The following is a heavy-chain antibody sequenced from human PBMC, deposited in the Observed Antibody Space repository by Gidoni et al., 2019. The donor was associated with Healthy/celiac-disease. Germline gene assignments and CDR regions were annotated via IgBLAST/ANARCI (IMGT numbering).Heavy chain of an antibody. Sequence: QITLKESGPTLVKPTQTLTLTCTFSGFSLSPIGVGMGWIRQPPGKALEWLALIYWNDDKRYSPSLTSRLTITKYTSKNQVVLTMTNMDPVDTATYYCAHSIDIVVVPAAPSWAYYMDVWGKGTTVTVSS. J-gene: IGHJ6*03. V-gene: IGHV2-5*01. D-gene: IGHD2-2*01. CDR3: AHSIDIVVVPAAPSWAYYMDV. CDR2: IYWNDDK. CDR1: GFSLSPIGVG.